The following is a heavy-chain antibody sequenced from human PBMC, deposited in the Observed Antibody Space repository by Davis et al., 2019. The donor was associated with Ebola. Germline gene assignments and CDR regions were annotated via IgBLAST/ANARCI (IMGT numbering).Heavy chain of an antibody. CDR1: GFTFSGSA. D-gene: IGHD1-26*01. Sequence: GESLKISCAASGFTFSGSAMHWVRQASGKGLEWVGRIRSKANSYATAYAASVKGRFTISRDDSKNTAYLQMNSLKTEDTAVYYCTITTTALDYWGQGTLVTVSS. V-gene: IGHV3-73*01. CDR3: TITTTALDY. J-gene: IGHJ4*02. CDR2: IRSKANSYAT.